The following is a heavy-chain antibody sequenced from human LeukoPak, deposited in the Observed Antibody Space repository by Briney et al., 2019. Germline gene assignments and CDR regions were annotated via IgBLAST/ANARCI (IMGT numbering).Heavy chain of an antibody. CDR1: GGSISGHY. Sequence: SEGLSLTCTVSGGSISGHYWRWIRLRLGRGVGLVGPTFSTVATHYNPSLRGRVTPSIDTSKNQFSLTLTSVNVEDTAVYYCARFSTRFGSGCSDASCYVHYWGQGTQVTVSP. CDR2: TFSTVAT. CDR3: ARFSTRFGSGCSDASCYVHY. J-gene: IGHJ4*02. D-gene: IGHD2-2*01. V-gene: IGHV4-59*11.